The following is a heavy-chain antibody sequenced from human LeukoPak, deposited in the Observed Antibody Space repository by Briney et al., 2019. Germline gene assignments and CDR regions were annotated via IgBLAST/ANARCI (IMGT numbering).Heavy chain of an antibody. Sequence: GGSLRLSCAASRFIFTNYWIHWVRQAPGKGLVWVSQVNNDGSATSYADSVKGRFTISRDSAKNTVYLHMNSLRVEDTAVYYCTSFFETNWGQGTLVTVSS. CDR3: TSFFETN. J-gene: IGHJ4*02. CDR1: RFIFTNYW. V-gene: IGHV3-74*01. D-gene: IGHD2/OR15-2a*01. CDR2: VNNDGSAT.